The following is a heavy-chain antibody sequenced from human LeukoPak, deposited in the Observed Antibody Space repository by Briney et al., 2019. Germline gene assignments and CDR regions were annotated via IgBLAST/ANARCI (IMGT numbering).Heavy chain of an antibody. Sequence: GGSLRLSCAASGFTFNNFAMSWIRQAPGKGLEWVSYISSSGSTIYYADSVKGRFTISRDNAKNSLYLQMNSLRAEDTAVYYCAREKESSPNYWGQGTLVTVSS. CDR1: GFTFNNFA. CDR2: ISSSGSTI. CDR3: AREKESSPNY. D-gene: IGHD6-6*01. J-gene: IGHJ4*02. V-gene: IGHV3-11*01.